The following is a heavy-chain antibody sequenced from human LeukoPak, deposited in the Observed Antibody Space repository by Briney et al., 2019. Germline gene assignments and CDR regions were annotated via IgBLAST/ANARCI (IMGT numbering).Heavy chain of an antibody. V-gene: IGHV3-30-3*01. CDR3: AGVGGNYPIN. CDR1: GFTFSSYA. J-gene: IGHJ4*02. Sequence: GRSLRLSCAASGFTFSSYAMHWVRQAPGKGLEWVAVISYDGSNKYYADSVKGRFTISRDNSKNTLYLQMNSLRAEDTAVYYCAGVGGNYPINWGQGSLVTVSS. CDR2: ISYDGSNK. D-gene: IGHD1-26*01.